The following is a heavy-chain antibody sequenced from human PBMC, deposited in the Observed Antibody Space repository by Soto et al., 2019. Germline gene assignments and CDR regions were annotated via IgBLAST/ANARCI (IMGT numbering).Heavy chain of an antibody. CDR2: INSDGSAS. J-gene: IGHJ6*03. D-gene: IGHD2-15*01. V-gene: IGHV3-74*01. CDR1: GFTFSNYW. Sequence: EVQLVESGGGLVQPGGSLRLSCAASGFTFSNYWMYWVRQAPGKGLVWVSRINSDGSASSYADSVKGRLTISRDNVKNTLYLQMDSLRAEDTAVYYCERGDCVGGTCYSLAGYFYYYMDVWGKGTTVTVFS. CDR3: ERGDCVGGTCYSLAGYFYYYMDV.